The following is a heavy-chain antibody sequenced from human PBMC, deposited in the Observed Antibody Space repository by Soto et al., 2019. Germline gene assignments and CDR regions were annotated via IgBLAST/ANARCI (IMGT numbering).Heavy chain of an antibody. CDR3: ARTDSAGSWAVWY. J-gene: IGHJ4*02. Sequence: SETLSLTCTVAGDSVSSGSYYWSWMRQPPGKGLEWIGYIHSTGRTDYNSSLKSRVTISVDTSKNHFSLKLSSVTAADTAVYYCARTDSAGSWAVWYWGQGTLVTVSS. V-gene: IGHV4-61*03. CDR1: GDSVSSGSYY. CDR2: IHSTGRT. D-gene: IGHD2-15*01.